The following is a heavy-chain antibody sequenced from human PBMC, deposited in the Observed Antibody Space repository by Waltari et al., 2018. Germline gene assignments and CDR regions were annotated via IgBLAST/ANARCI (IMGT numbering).Heavy chain of an antibody. CDR3: ARDRRPHGDFALGY. CDR2: ITPSGGST. D-gene: IGHD2-21*01. V-gene: IGHV1-46*01. CDR1: GYNFIAYF. J-gene: IGHJ4*02. Sequence: QVQLVQPAAEVKKPGASVKVSCRASGYNFIAYFIPWVRQAPGQGLEWMGVITPSGGSTTYAHKFQARVTMTRDTSTTTVYMELSSLTSDDTAVYYCARDRRPHGDFALGYWGQGTLVTVSS.